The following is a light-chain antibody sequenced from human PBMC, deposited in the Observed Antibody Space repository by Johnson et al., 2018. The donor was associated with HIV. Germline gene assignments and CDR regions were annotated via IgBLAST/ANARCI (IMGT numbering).Light chain of an antibody. CDR3: GTWHSALRGGGV. CDR1: SSNIGNNH. CDR2: ETN. V-gene: IGLV1-51*02. J-gene: IGLJ1*01. Sequence: SVLTQPPSVSAAPGQKVTIFCSGSSSNIGNNHVSWYQQLPVTAPKLLIYETNKRPSGIPDRFSGPTSGTSATLGITGLQTGDEADYYCGTWHSALRGGGVFGTGTRVTVL.